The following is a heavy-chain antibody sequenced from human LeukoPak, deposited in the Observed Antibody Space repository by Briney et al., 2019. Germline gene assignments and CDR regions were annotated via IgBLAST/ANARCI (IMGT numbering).Heavy chain of an antibody. D-gene: IGHD2-2*01. V-gene: IGHV4-59*01. CDR3: ARHSVVPAAKTTYYYYYGMDV. CDR1: GGSISSYY. J-gene: IGHJ6*02. Sequence: SETLSLTRSVSGGSISSYYWSWIRQPPGKGLEWIGYISNTGSTNYIPSLKSRVTISVDTSKNQFSLKLSSVTAADTAVYYCARHSVVPAAKTTYYYYYGMDVWGQGTTVTVSS. CDR2: ISNTGST.